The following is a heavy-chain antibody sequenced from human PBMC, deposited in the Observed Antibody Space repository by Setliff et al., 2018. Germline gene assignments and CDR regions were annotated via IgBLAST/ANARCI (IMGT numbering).Heavy chain of an antibody. D-gene: IGHD1-1*01. V-gene: IGHV4-59*02. CDR2: ISYSGVT. CDR1: GASVSSHY. CDR3: VREGYSEYFQD. J-gene: IGHJ1*01. Sequence: SETLSLTCNVSGASVSSHYWDWIRQPPGKGLEWIGFISYSGVTTYNVSLKSRVSISVDTSKNQLSLTLSSVTAADTAVYYCVREGYSEYFQDWGRGTLVTVSS.